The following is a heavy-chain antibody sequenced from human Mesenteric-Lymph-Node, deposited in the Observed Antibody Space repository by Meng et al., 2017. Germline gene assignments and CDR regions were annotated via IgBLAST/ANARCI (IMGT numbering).Heavy chain of an antibody. J-gene: IGHJ6*02. CDR1: GFTFSSYS. V-gene: IGHV3-21*01. CDR3: ARAGAYYDFWSGYYSYYYGMDV. Sequence: GGSLRLSCAVSGFTFSSYSMNWVRQAPGKGLEWVSSISSSSSYIYYADSVKGRFTISRDNAKNSLYLQMNSLRAEDTAVYYCARAGAYYDFWSGYYSYYYGMDVWGQGTTVTVSS. CDR2: ISSSSSYI. D-gene: IGHD3-3*01.